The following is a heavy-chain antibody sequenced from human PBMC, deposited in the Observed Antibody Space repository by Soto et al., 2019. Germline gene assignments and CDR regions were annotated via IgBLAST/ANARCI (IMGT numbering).Heavy chain of an antibody. CDR2: FSGSSDNT. CDR3: AKKRVVPGPGDFDY. J-gene: IGHJ4*02. D-gene: IGHD2-15*01. V-gene: IGHV3-23*01. CDR1: GFTFSNFA. Sequence: EVQLLESGGGLVQPGGSLRLSCAASGFTFSNFAMSWVRQAPGKGLEWVSAFSGSSDNTYYTDSVKGRFTISRDNSKNTLYLQMNSLRAEDTAIYYCAKKRVVPGPGDFDYWGQGTLVTVSS.